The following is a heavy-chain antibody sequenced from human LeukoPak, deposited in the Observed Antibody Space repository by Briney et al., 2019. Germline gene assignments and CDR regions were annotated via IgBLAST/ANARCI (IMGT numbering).Heavy chain of an antibody. CDR1: GGSISSHY. J-gene: IGHJ4*02. D-gene: IGHD1-20*01. Sequence: SETLSLTCTVSGGSISSHYWSWIRQPPGKGLEWIGYIYYSGSTNYNPSLKSRVTISVDTSKNQFSLKLSSVTAADTVVYHCARGITGSPGFDYWGQGTLVTVSS. CDR2: IYYSGST. CDR3: ARGITGSPGFDY. V-gene: IGHV4-59*11.